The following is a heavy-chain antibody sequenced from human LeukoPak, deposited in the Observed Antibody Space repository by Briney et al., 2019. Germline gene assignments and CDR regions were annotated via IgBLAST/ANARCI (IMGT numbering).Heavy chain of an antibody. Sequence: HPGGSLRLSCAASGFTFTNYGMHWVRQAPGKGLEWVAVIWYDGSNQYYADSVKGRFTISRDNSKNTLYLQMNSLRAEDTAVYYCATRGRSTGKSYAFDIWGQGTMVTVSS. CDR2: IWYDGSNQ. J-gene: IGHJ3*02. D-gene: IGHD3-10*01. V-gene: IGHV3-33*01. CDR3: ATRGRSTGKSYAFDI. CDR1: GFTFTNYG.